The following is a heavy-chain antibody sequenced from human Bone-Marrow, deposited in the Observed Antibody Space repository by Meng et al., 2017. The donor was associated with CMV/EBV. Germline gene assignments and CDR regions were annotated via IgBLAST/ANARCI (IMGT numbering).Heavy chain of an antibody. CDR2: IKQDGSEK. CDR1: GFTFSSYW. D-gene: IGHD2-8*01. V-gene: IGHV3-7*01. CDR3: ARSVLMVYAILDYYYGMDV. Sequence: GESLKISCAASGFTFSSYWMSWVRQAPGKGLEWVANIKQDGSEKYYVDSVKGRFTISRDNAKNSLYLQMNSLRAEDTAVYYCARSVLMVYAILDYYYGMDVWGQGTTVTVS. J-gene: IGHJ6*02.